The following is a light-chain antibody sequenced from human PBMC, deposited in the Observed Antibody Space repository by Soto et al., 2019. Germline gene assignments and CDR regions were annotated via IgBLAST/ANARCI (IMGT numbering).Light chain of an antibody. CDR1: QSVSYN. V-gene: IGKV3-15*01. CDR2: GAT. Sequence: TQSPGTLSLSPGESATLSCRASQSVSYNLAWYQQKPCQAPRLLIYGATTRATGLPARFSGSGSGTEFTLTITSLQSEDLAVYYCQQYTEWPITFGQGTRLEIK. J-gene: IGKJ5*01. CDR3: QQYTEWPIT.